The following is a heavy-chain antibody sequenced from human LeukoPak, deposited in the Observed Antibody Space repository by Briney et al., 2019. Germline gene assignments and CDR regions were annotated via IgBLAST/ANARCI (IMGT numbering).Heavy chain of an antibody. V-gene: IGHV3-21*01. CDR1: GFTFSRYS. Sequence: PGGSLRLSCAASGFTFSRYSMNWVRQAPGKGLEWVASISDSGYYIYYADSVKGRFTISRDNAKNSLSLQMNSLRAEDTAVYYCARGVVGATTDYWGQGTLVTVSS. CDR3: ARGVVGATTDY. CDR2: ISDSGYYI. D-gene: IGHD1-26*01. J-gene: IGHJ4*02.